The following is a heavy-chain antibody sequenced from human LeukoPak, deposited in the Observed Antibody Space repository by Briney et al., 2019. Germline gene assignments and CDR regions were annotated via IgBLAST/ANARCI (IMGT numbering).Heavy chain of an antibody. D-gene: IGHD2-2*01. V-gene: IGHV3-15*01. Sequence: GGCLRPSCAASGFTFSNAWMSWVRQAPGKGLEWVGRITKESEGGTTDYAAPVKGRFTISRDDSKNTLYLQMNSLKTEDTAVYYCTLPATAWGQGTLVT. CDR3: TLPATA. CDR1: GFTFSNAW. CDR2: ITKESEGGTT. J-gene: IGHJ5*02.